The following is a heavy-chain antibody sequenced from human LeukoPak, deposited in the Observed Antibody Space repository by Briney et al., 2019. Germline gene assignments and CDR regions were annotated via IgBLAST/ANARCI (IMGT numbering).Heavy chain of an antibody. D-gene: IGHD3-10*01. CDR3: ATPPVLLIY. J-gene: IGHJ4*02. CDR1: GFTFSSYW. V-gene: IGHV3-7*01. Sequence: GGSLRLSCAASGFTFSSYWVSWVRQAPGKGLEWVANIKQDGSEKYYVGSVKGRFTISRDNAKNSLYLQMNSLRAEDTAVYYCATPPVLLIYWGQGTLVTVSS. CDR2: IKQDGSEK.